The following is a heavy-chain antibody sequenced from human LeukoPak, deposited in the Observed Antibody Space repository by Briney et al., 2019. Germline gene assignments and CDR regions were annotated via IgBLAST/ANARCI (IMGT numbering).Heavy chain of an antibody. CDR1: GGPIXXXXX. D-gene: IGHD5/OR15-5a*01. J-gene: IGHJ4*02. CDR2: IYHSGST. Sequence: SLTXAVSGGPIXXXXXWSXXXXPXXXXLEXXXEIYHSGSTNYNPSLRSRITISVDKSKDQFSLRLSPVTAADTAVYYCARVYAPHSXXXSTPSYWGQXXXXXXSS. CDR3: ARVYAPHSXXXSTPSY. V-gene: IGHV4-4*02.